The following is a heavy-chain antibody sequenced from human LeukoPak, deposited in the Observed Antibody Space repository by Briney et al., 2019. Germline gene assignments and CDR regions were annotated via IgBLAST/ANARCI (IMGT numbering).Heavy chain of an antibody. Sequence: GRSLRLSCAASGFTFSSYAMHWVRQAPGKGLEWVAVISYDGSNKYYADSVKGRFTISRDNSKNTLYLQMNSLRAEDTAVYYCAKQKSGSYPVDYFDYWGQGTLVSVSS. CDR1: GFTFSSYA. V-gene: IGHV3-30*04. CDR2: ISYDGSNK. CDR3: AKQKSGSYPVDYFDY. D-gene: IGHD1-26*01. J-gene: IGHJ4*02.